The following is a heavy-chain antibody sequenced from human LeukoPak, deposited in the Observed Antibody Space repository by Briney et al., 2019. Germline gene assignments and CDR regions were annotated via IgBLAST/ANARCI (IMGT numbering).Heavy chain of an antibody. J-gene: IGHJ3*02. V-gene: IGHV3-11*01. CDR2: ISSSGSTI. D-gene: IGHD4/OR15-4a*01. Sequence: GGSLRLSCAASGFTFSDYYMSWIRQAPGKGLEWVSYISSSGSTIYYADYVKGRFTISRDNAKNSLYLQMNSLRAEDTAVYYCARAKSPDAFDIWGQGTMVTVSS. CDR3: ARAKSPDAFDI. CDR1: GFTFSDYY.